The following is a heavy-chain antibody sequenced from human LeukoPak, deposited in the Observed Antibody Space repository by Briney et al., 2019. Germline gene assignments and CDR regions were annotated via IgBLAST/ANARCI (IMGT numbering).Heavy chain of an antibody. D-gene: IGHD6-13*01. CDR1: GFTFDDYA. CDR2: ISWNSDYI. Sequence: PGGSLRLSCAASGFTFDDYAMHWVRQAPGKGLEWVSGISWNSDYIGYADFVKGRFTISRDNAKNSLYLQMNSLRVEDTALYYCAKGGIYRGYYYYYMDVWGKGTTVTISS. CDR3: AKGGIYRGYYYYYMDV. J-gene: IGHJ6*03. V-gene: IGHV3-9*01.